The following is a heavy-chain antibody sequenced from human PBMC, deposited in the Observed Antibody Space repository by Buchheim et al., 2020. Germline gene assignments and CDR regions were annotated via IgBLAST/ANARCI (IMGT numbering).Heavy chain of an antibody. D-gene: IGHD3-22*01. V-gene: IGHV3-23*01. CDR2: ISGSGGST. CDR3: AKESNSGYWSYFDS. J-gene: IGHJ4*02. CDR1: GFSFGRYA. Sequence: EFQLLQSGGGLVQRGGSLRLSCAASGFSFGRYAMSWVRQAPGKGLEWVSTISGSGGSTYYADSALGRFIISADNSKNAVFLQMDGLSADDAGVYYCAKESNSGYWSYFDSWGQGA.